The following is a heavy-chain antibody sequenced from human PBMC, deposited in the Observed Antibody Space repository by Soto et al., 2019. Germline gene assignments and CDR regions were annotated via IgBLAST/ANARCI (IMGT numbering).Heavy chain of an antibody. V-gene: IGHV1-3*01. CDR3: ARGLGREPIDY. D-gene: IGHD6-19*01. CDR2: INAGNGNT. Sequence: ASLKVSCKASGYTFTSYAMHWVRQAPGQRLEWMGWINAGNGNTKYSQKFQGRVTITRDTSASTAYMELSSLRSEDTAVYYCARGLGREPIDYWGQGTLVTVSS. CDR1: GYTFTSYA. J-gene: IGHJ4*02.